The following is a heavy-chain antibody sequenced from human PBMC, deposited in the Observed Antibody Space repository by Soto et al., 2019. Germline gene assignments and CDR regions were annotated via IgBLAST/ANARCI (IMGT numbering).Heavy chain of an antibody. CDR1: GGTFSSYT. CDR3: ARGRGRGSPSGFDY. CDR2: IIPILGIA. V-gene: IGHV1-69*02. Sequence: QVQLVQSGAEVKKPGSSVKVSCKASGGTFSSYTISWVRQAPGQGLEWMGRIIPILGIANYAQKFQGRVTITADKSTSTAYMELSSLRSEDTAVYYCARGRGRGSPSGFDYWGQGTLVTVSS. D-gene: IGHD3-10*01. J-gene: IGHJ4*02.